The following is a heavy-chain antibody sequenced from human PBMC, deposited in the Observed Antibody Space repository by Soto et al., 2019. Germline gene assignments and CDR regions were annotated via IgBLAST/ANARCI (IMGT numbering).Heavy chain of an antibody. CDR2: ISAYNGNT. V-gene: IGHV1-18*04. Sequence: ASVMGSCTASGSTFTSYGISWVRQAPGQGLEWMGWISAYNGNTNYAQKLQGRVTMTTDTSTSTAYMELRSLRSDDTAVYYCARARGSTLDYWGQGTLVTVSS. J-gene: IGHJ4*02. CDR1: GSTFTSYG. CDR3: ARARGSTLDY. D-gene: IGHD3-10*01.